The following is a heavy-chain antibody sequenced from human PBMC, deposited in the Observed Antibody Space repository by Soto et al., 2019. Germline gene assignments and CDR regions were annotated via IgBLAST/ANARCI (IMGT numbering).Heavy chain of an antibody. CDR1: GYTFTSYA. D-gene: IGHD3-3*01. CDR2: INAGNGNT. CDR3: ARRGYYDFWSGSYTAYDY. J-gene: IGHJ4*02. Sequence: QVQLVQSGAEVKKPGASVKVSCKASGYTFTSYAMHWVRQAPGQRLEWMGWINAGNGNTKYSQKFQGRVTITRDTSVSTAYMELGSLRSEDMAVYYCARRGYYDFWSGSYTAYDYWGQGTLVTVSS. V-gene: IGHV1-3*01.